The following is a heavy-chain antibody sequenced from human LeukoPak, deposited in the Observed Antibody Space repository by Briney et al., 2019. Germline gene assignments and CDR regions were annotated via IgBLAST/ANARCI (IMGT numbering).Heavy chain of an antibody. CDR1: GGSFSGYY. Sequence: SGTLSLTCAVYGGSFSGYYWSWIRQPPGKGLEWIGEINHSGSTNYNPSLKSRVTISVDTSKNQFSLKLSSVTAADTAVYYCARALSGTLFDPWGQGTLVTVSS. CDR3: ARALSGTLFDP. D-gene: IGHD1-14*01. CDR2: INHSGST. V-gene: IGHV4-34*01. J-gene: IGHJ5*02.